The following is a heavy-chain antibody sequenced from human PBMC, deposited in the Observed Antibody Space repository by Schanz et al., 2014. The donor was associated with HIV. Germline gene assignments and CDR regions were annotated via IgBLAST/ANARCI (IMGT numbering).Heavy chain of an antibody. Sequence: QVQLVQSGAEVKKPGASVKVSCKASGYTFTSYGISWVRQAPGQGLEWIGWISAYNGNTKYAQRLQGRVTMTTDTSTSTAYMELRSLRSDDTAVYYCARDKTVATWAYYYGMDVWGQGTTVTVSS. J-gene: IGHJ6*02. CDR3: ARDKTVATWAYYYGMDV. CDR1: GYTFTSYG. D-gene: IGHD4-4*01. CDR2: ISAYNGNT. V-gene: IGHV1-18*01.